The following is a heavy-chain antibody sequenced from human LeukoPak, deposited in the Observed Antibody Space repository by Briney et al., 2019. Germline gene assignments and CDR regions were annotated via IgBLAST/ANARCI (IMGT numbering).Heavy chain of an antibody. J-gene: IGHJ4*02. CDR1: GFTFSSYW. CDR2: IHTDGSST. D-gene: IGHD5-18*01. V-gene: IGHV3-74*01. Sequence: GGSLRLSCAASGFTFSSYWMPWVRQAPGKGLVWVSRIHTDGSSTTYADSVKGRFTISRDNAKNTLYLQMNSLRAEDTAVYYCARGGKYSYGDYWGQGALVTVSS. CDR3: ARGGKYSYGDY.